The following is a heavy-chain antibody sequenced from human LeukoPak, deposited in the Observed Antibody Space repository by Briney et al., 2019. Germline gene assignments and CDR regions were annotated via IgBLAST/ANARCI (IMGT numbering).Heavy chain of an antibody. CDR1: GVTFSSYG. Sequence: GGSLRLSCAASGVTFSSYGMHWVRQAPGKGLEWVAVISYDGSIKYYADSVKGRFTISRDNSKNTVYLQMNSLRGEDTAVYYCAKENPSSDGYWGQGTLVTVSS. CDR3: AKENPSSDGY. CDR2: ISYDGSIK. V-gene: IGHV3-30*18. D-gene: IGHD5-24*01. J-gene: IGHJ4*02.